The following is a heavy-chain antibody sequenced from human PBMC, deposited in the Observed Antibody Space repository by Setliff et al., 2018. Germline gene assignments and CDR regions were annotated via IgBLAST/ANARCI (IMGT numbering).Heavy chain of an antibody. D-gene: IGHD2-21*01. CDR3: SSYLVS. V-gene: IGHV3-23*01. J-gene: IGHJ4*02. Sequence: SCSTSGFTFSSYAMTWVRQAPGKGLERVSAISGRGDSTFYEDSVKGRFTISRDNSKNTLYLQMNSLRVDDTAVYYCSSYLVSWGQGALVTVSS. CDR2: ISGRGDST. CDR1: GFTFSSYA.